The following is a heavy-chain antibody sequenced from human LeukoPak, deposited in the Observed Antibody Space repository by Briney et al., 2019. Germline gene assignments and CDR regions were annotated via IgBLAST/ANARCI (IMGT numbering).Heavy chain of an antibody. D-gene: IGHD5-12*01. CDR3: AREGDIVATTIDY. CDR1: GYTFIGYY. J-gene: IGHJ4*02. CDR2: INPNSGGT. Sequence: ASVKVSRKASGYTFIGYYMYWVRQAPGQGLEWMGWINPNSGGTNYAQKFQGRVTMTRDTSISTAYMELGRLRSDDTAVYYCAREGDIVATTIDYWGQGTLVTVSS. V-gene: IGHV1-2*02.